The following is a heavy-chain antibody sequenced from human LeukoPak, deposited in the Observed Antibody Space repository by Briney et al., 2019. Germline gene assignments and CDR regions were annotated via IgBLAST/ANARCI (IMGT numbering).Heavy chain of an antibody. Sequence: SETLSLTCTVSGGSISSYYWSWIRQPAGKGLEWIGRIYTSGSTNYNPSLKSRVTMSVDTSKNQFSLKLSTVTAADTAVYYCAREDFWSGYYSDWGQGTLVTVSS. V-gene: IGHV4-4*07. J-gene: IGHJ4*02. D-gene: IGHD3-3*01. CDR2: IYTSGST. CDR3: AREDFWSGYYSD. CDR1: GGSISSYY.